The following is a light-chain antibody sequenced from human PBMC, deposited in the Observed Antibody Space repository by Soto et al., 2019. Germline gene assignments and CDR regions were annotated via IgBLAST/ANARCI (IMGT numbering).Light chain of an antibody. V-gene: IGLV2-14*01. CDR2: DVS. CDR1: SSDVGGYNY. Sequence: QSVLTQPASVSGSPGQSITISCTGTSSDVGGYNYVSWYQQHPGKAPKLMIYDVSNRPSGVSNRFSGSKSGNTASLTISGLQAEDEADYYCSSYTSSSTLEGVFGXGTKVTVL. CDR3: SSYTSSSTLEGV. J-gene: IGLJ1*01.